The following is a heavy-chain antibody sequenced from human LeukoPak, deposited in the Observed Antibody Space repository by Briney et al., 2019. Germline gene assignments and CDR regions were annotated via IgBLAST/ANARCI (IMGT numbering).Heavy chain of an antibody. D-gene: IGHD2-21*02. CDR3: ARGGQDCGGDCYSFDY. Sequence: GASVKVSCKASGYTFTSYGISWVRQAPGQGLEWMGWISAHNGNTNYAQKLQGRVTMTTDTSTSTAYMELRSLRSEDTAVYYCARGGQDCGGDCYSFDYWGQGTLVTVSS. CDR1: GYTFTSYG. J-gene: IGHJ4*02. V-gene: IGHV1-18*01. CDR2: ISAHNGNT.